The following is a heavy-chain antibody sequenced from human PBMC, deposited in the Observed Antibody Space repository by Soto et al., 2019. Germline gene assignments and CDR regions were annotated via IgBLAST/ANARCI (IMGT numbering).Heavy chain of an antibody. Sequence: EVQLVQSGAEVKKPVESLRISCKGSGYSFTSYWISWVRQMPGKGLEWMGRIDPSDSYTNYSPSFQGHVTISADKSISTAYLQWSSLKASDTAMDYCARLQAAAGDNDLTFDYWGQGTLVTVSS. CDR3: ARLQAAAGDNDLTFDY. V-gene: IGHV5-10-1*01. D-gene: IGHD6-13*01. CDR2: IDPSDSYT. J-gene: IGHJ4*02. CDR1: GYSFTSYW.